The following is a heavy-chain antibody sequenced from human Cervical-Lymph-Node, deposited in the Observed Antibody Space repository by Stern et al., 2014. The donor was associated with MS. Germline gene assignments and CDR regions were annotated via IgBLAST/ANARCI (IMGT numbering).Heavy chain of an antibody. D-gene: IGHD2/OR15-2a*01. CDR3: AGTTSMPDY. Sequence: VQLVESGPGLVKPSQTLSLTCTVSGGSISSGSYYWSWIRQPAGKGLEWIGRIYTSGSTNYNPSLKSRVTISVDTAQKPFSLKLSSVTAADTAVYYCAGTTSMPDYWGQGTLVTVSS. CDR1: GGSISSGSYY. V-gene: IGHV4-61*02. J-gene: IGHJ4*02. CDR2: IYTSGST.